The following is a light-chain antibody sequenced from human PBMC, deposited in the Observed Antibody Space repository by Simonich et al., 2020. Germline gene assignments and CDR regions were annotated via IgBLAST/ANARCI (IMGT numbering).Light chain of an antibody. V-gene: IGKV1-39*01. CDR2: AAS. CDR1: QSISSY. J-gene: IGKJ1*01. CDR3: QQSYSTLWT. Sequence: DIQMTQSPSSLSASVGDRVTITCRTSQSISSYLNWNQQKPWKAPKLLIYAASSLQSGVPSRFSGSGSGTDFTLTISSLQPEDFATYYCQQSYSTLWTFGQGTKVEIK.